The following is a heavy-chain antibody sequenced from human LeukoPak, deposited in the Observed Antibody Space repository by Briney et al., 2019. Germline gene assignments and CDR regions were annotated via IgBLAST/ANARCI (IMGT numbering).Heavy chain of an antibody. V-gene: IGHV4-61*01. CDR3: TRGAVTERTFDY. CDR2: IYYSGST. Sequence: PSETLSLTCTVSGGSVSSGSYYWSWIRQPPGKGLEWIGYIYYSGSTNYNPSLKSRVTISVDTSKNQFSLKLSSVTAVDTAVYYCTRGAVTERTFDYWGQGTLVTVSS. D-gene: IGHD2-21*02. J-gene: IGHJ4*02. CDR1: GGSVSSGSYY.